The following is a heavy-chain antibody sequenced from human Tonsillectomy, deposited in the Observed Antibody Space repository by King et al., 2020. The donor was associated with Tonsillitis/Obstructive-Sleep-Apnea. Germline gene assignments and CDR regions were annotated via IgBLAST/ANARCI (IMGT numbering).Heavy chain of an antibody. D-gene: IGHD4-23*01. J-gene: IGHJ3*02. CDR2: IYYSGST. V-gene: IGHV4-39*01. CDR3: AGPIWVDYGGNSADEEGAFDI. Sequence: QLQLQESSPGLVKPSETLSLTCTVSGGSISSSSYFWAWIRQPPGKGLEWIGSIYYSGSTYYNPSLKSRVTTSVDTSKNQFSLKLTSVTAADTAVYYCAGPIWVDYGGNSADEEGAFDIWGQGTMVTVSS. CDR1: GGSISSSSYF.